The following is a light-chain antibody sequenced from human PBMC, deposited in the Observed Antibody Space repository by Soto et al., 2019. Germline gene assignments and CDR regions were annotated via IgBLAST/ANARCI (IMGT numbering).Light chain of an antibody. V-gene: IGLV2-14*03. CDR3: SSNTTSSTVV. Sequence: QSALTQPASVSGSPGQSITISCTGTSSDVGGYNYVSWYQQHPGKAPKLMISNVGDRPSGVSNRFSGSKSGNTASLTISGLQTEDEADYYCSSNTTSSTVVFGGGTKVTVL. J-gene: IGLJ3*02. CDR2: NVG. CDR1: SSDVGGYNY.